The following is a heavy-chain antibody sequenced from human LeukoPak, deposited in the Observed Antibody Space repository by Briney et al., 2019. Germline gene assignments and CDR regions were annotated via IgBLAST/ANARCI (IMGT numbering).Heavy chain of an antibody. CDR2: ISYDGSNK. Sequence: PGGSLRLSCAASGFTFSSYGMHWVRQAPGKGLEWVAVISYDGSNKYYADSVKGRFTISRDNSKNTLYLQMNSLRGEDTAVYYCARDLDTMVRGVIIDKWGQGTLVTVSS. V-gene: IGHV3-30*03. J-gene: IGHJ4*02. CDR3: ARDLDTMVRGVIIDK. D-gene: IGHD3-10*01. CDR1: GFTFSSYG.